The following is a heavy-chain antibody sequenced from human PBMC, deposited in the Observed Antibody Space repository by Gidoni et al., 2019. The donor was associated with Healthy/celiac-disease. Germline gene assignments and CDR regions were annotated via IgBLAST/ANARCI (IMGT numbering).Heavy chain of an antibody. J-gene: IGHJ4*02. CDR3: ARELASSGWYFDY. Sequence: VQLVESGGGLVKPGGSLILSCAASGFTFSSYSMNWVRQAPGKGLEWVSSISSSSSYIYYADSVKGRFTISRDNAKNSLYLQMNSLRAEDTAVYYCARELASSGWYFDYWGQGTLVTVSS. CDR1: GFTFSSYS. D-gene: IGHD6-19*01. CDR2: ISSSSSYI. V-gene: IGHV3-21*01.